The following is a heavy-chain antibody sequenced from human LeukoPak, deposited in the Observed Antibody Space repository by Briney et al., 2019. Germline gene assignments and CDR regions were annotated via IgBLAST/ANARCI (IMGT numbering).Heavy chain of an antibody. Sequence: ASVKVSCKASGYTFTGYYMHWVRQAPGQGLEWMGWINPNSGGTNYAQKFQGRVTMTRDTSISTAYMELSRLRSDDTAVYYCARGLTSKCSTSCYQRYYYMDVWGKGTTVTVSS. J-gene: IGHJ6*03. CDR1: GYTFTGYY. D-gene: IGHD2-2*01. CDR3: ARGLTSKCSTSCYQRYYYMDV. CDR2: INPNSGGT. V-gene: IGHV1-2*02.